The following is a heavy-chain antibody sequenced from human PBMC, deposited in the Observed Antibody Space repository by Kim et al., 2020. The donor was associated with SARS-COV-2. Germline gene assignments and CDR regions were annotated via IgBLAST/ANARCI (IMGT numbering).Heavy chain of an antibody. D-gene: IGHD2-21*02. V-gene: IGHV3-53*01. Sequence: DSVTDRFTISRDNSRNTVYHQMNSLRAGDTAVYYCARLGPVTANYYCGMDVWGQGTTVTVSS. CDR3: ARLGPVTANYYCGMDV. J-gene: IGHJ6*02.